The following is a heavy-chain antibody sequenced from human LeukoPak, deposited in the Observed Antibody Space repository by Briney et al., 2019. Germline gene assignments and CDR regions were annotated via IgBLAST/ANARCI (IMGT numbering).Heavy chain of an antibody. V-gene: IGHV3-7*03. D-gene: IGHD3-3*01. CDR1: GFTFSSYG. Sequence: GGSLRLSCAASGFTFSSYGMHWVRQAPGKGLEWVANIKLDGSEKNYVDSVKGRFTISRDNTKNSLYLQMNSLRVEDTAVFYCARDQYDTWSRRGNFDSWGQGTLVIVSS. CDR2: IKLDGSEK. J-gene: IGHJ4*02. CDR3: ARDQYDTWSRRGNFDS.